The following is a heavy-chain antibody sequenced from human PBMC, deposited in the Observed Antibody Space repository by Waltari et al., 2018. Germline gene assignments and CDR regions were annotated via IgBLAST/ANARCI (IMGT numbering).Heavy chain of an antibody. Sequence: QVQLVQSGAEVKKPGSSVKVSCKASGGTFRSYAISWVRQAPGQGLEWMGGIIPIFGTANYAQKFQGRVTITADESTSTAYMELSSLRSEDTAVYYCAKTGIIGYNYYYYGMDVWGQGTTVTVSS. J-gene: IGHJ6*02. CDR3: AKTGIIGYNYYYYGMDV. CDR1: GGTFRSYA. D-gene: IGHD2-2*02. CDR2: IIPIFGTA. V-gene: IGHV1-69*01.